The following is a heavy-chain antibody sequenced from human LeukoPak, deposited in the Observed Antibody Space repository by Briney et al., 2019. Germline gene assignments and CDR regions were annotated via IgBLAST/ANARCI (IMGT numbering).Heavy chain of an antibody. CDR3: ARGPISSNPGT. CDR1: GFTFSTYW. V-gene: IGHV3-74*01. J-gene: IGHJ5*02. Sequence: GGSLRLSCAASGFTFSTYWMHWVRQAPGKGLVWVSRVSADGSSTTYADSVKGRFTISRDNAKNTLYLQMSSLRAEDTAIYYCARGPISSNPGTWGQGTLVTVSS. CDR2: VSADGSST. D-gene: IGHD2-2*01.